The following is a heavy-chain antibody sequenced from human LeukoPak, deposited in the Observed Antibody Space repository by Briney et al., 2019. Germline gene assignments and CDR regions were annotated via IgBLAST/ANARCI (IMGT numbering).Heavy chain of an antibody. CDR3: AREAGSQLRYFDWFDSYYFDY. D-gene: IGHD3-9*01. V-gene: IGHV3-74*01. Sequence: GRSLRLSCAASGFTFSSYWMHWVRQAPGKGLVWVSRINSDGSSTSYADSVKGRFTISRDNAKNTLYLQMNSLRAEDTAVYYCAREAGSQLRYFDWFDSYYFDYWGQGTLVTVSS. J-gene: IGHJ4*02. CDR2: INSDGSST. CDR1: GFTFSSYW.